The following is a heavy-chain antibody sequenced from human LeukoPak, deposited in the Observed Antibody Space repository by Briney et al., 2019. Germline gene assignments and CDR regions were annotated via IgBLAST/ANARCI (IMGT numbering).Heavy chain of an antibody. D-gene: IGHD3-10*01. CDR3: ARALNYGSGSYFIDP. CDR2: INHSGST. V-gene: IGHV4-34*01. CDR1: GGSFSGYY. Sequence: PSETLSLTCAVYGGSFSGYYWSWIRQPPGKGLEWIGEINHSGSTNYNPSLKSRVTISVDTSKNQFSLKLSSVTAADTAVYYCARALNYGSGSYFIDPWGQGTLVTVFS. J-gene: IGHJ5*02.